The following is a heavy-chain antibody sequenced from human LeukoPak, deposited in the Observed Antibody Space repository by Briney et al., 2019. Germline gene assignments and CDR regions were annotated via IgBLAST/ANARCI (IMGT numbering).Heavy chain of an antibody. CDR3: ARAAYDYERVNYFDY. J-gene: IGHJ4*02. V-gene: IGHV1-69*04. CDR1: GGTFSSYA. D-gene: IGHD4-17*01. Sequence: ASVKVSCKASGGTFSSYAISWVRQAPGQGLEWMGRIIPILGIANYAQKFQGRVTITADKSTSTAYMELSSLRSEDTAVYYCARAAYDYERVNYFDYWGQGTLVTVSS. CDR2: IIPILGIA.